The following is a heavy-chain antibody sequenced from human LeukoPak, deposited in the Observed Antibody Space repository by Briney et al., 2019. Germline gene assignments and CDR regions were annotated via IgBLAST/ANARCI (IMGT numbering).Heavy chain of an antibody. V-gene: IGHV4-4*02. CDR3: ARGVVAAPQTFDY. CDR1: GGSFISTNW. D-gene: IGHD2-15*01. J-gene: IGHJ4*02. Sequence: SETLSLTCAVSGGSFISTNWWSWVRPPPGKGLEWIGEIYHSGSTNYNPSLKSRVTISGDNSKNQFSLKLSSVTAADTAVYYCARGVVAAPQTFDYWGQGTLVAVSS. CDR2: IYHSGST.